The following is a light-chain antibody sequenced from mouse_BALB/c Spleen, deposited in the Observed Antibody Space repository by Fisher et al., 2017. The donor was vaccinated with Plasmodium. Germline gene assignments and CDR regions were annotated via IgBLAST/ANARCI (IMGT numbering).Light chain of an antibody. CDR1: QSIVHSNGDTY. Sequence: DIVLTQSTLSLPVSPGDQASISCRSSQSIVHSNGDTYLEWYLQKPGQSPKLLIYKVSSRFSGVPDRFSGSGSGTDFTLKISRVEAEDLGVYYCWQGTNFPFTFGSGTELEIK. J-gene: IGKJ4*01. CDR3: WQGTNFPFT. V-gene: IGKV1-117*01. CDR2: KVS.